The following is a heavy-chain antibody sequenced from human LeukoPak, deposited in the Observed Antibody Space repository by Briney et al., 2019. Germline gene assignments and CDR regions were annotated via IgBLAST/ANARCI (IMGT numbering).Heavy chain of an antibody. Sequence: GGSLRLSCAASGFTFSSYGMHWVRQAPGKGLEWVAVIWSDGSNKYYADSVKGRFTISRDNSKNTLYLQMNSLRAEDTAVYYCARAPVYYDSSGYFDYWGQGTLVTVSS. CDR3: ARAPVYYDSSGYFDY. J-gene: IGHJ4*02. CDR2: IWSDGSNK. V-gene: IGHV3-33*01. CDR1: GFTFSSYG. D-gene: IGHD3-22*01.